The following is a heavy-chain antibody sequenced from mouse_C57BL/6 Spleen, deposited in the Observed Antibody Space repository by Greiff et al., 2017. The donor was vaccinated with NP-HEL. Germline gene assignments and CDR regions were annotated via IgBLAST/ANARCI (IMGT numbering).Heavy chain of an antibody. J-gene: IGHJ4*01. D-gene: IGHD2-2*01. CDR1: GYTFTSYG. CDR2: IYPRSGNT. CDR3: ASLTGYDAAMAY. V-gene: IGHV1-81*01. Sequence: QVQLKESGAELARPGASVKLSCKASGYTFTSYGISWVKQRTGQGLEWIGEIYPRSGNTNYNEKFKGKATLTADTSSSTAYMELRSLTSEDSAVYFCASLTGYDAAMAYWGQGTSVTVSS.